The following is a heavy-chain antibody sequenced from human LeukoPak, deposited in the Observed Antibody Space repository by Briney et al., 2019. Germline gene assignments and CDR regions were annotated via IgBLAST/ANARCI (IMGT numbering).Heavy chain of an antibody. CDR1: GGSISSSSYY. Sequence: PSETLSLTCTVSGGSISSSSYYWGWIRQPPGKGLEWIGSIYYSGSTYYNPSLKSRVTISVDTSKNQFSLKLSSVTAADTAVYYCARVNPAIDYYDSSGLIDYWGQGTLVTVSS. CDR2: IYYSGST. CDR3: ARVNPAIDYYDSSGLIDY. J-gene: IGHJ4*02. D-gene: IGHD3-22*01. V-gene: IGHV4-39*07.